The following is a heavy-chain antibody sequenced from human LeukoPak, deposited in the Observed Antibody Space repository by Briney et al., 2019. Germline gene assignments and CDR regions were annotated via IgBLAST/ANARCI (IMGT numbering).Heavy chain of an antibody. V-gene: IGHV4-4*07. J-gene: IGHJ4*02. CDR3: ARVYSGYDLPGSLANYYFDY. D-gene: IGHD5-12*01. Sequence: PSETLSLTRTVSGGSISSYYWSWIRQPAGKGLEGIGRFYSGGSTDYNPSLKSRVTMSVDTSKNQFSLKLSSVTAADTAVYYCARVYSGYDLPGSLANYYFDYWGQGTLVTVSS. CDR1: GGSISSYY. CDR2: FYSGGST.